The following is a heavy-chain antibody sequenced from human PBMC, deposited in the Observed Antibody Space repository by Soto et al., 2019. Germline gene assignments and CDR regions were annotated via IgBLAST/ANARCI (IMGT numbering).Heavy chain of an antibody. J-gene: IGHJ6*03. V-gene: IGHV3-7*01. CDR1: GFTFSSYW. D-gene: IGHD3-3*01. CDR3: ASDFWSGYYFVDSSYYYYMDV. Sequence: GSLRLLCAASGFTFSSYWMSWVRQAPGKGLEWVANIKQDGSEKYYVDSVKGRFTISRDNAKNSLYLQMNSLRAEDTAVYYCASDFWSGYYFVDSSYYYYMDVWGKGTTVTVSS. CDR2: IKQDGSEK.